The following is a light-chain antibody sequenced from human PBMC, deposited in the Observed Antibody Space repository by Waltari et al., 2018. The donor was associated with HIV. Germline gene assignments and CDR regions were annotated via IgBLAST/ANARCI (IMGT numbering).Light chain of an antibody. CDR3: HQYGNSPST. Sequence: ELVLTQSPGTLSLSPGERATLSYRASQSVNANFFAWYQQRPGQAPRLLIYGASTRAPGVPDRFSGSGSGTDFILAISRLEPEDFAVYYCHQYGNSPSTFGQGTTLDIK. J-gene: IGKJ2*01. CDR1: QSVNANF. CDR2: GAS. V-gene: IGKV3-20*01.